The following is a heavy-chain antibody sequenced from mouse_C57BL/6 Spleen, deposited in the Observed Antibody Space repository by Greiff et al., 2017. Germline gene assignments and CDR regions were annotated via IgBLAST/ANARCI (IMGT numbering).Heavy chain of an antibody. D-gene: IGHD1-1*01. CDR2: ISSGCSYI. CDR3: ASGDYYLYYAMDY. Sequence: EVQRVESGGGLVKPGGSLKLSCAASGFTFSDYGMYWVRQAPEKGLEWVAYISSGCSYIYYADTVKGRFTISRDNAKNTLFLQMTSLRSEDTAMYYGASGDYYLYYAMDYWGQGTSVTVSS. J-gene: IGHJ4*01. CDR1: GFTFSDYG. V-gene: IGHV5-17*01.